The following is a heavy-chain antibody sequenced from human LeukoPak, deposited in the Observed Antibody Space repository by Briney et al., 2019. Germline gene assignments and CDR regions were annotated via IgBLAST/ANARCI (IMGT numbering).Heavy chain of an antibody. CDR3: VGAPRDTPPFDH. CDR1: GYTFTSYA. V-gene: IGHV1-3*01. Sequence: GASVKVSCKASGYTFTSYAMHWVRQVPGQRLEWMGWIKVGNGNIKYSQNFRRRVTITRDTSASTAYMELSSLRSEDTAVYYCVGAPRDTPPFDHWAQGTLVTVSS. CDR2: IKVGNGNI. D-gene: IGHD2-15*01. J-gene: IGHJ4*02.